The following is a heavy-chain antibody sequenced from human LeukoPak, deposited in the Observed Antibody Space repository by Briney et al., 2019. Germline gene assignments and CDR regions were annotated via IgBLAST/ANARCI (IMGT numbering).Heavy chain of an antibody. V-gene: IGHV2-5*01. CDR2: IYWNDDK. D-gene: IGHD2-15*01. Sequence: SGPTLVKPTQTLTLTCSFSGFSLSTSGVGVVWIRQPPGKALEWLVVIYWNDDKRYSPSLMSRLTIMKDTSKNQVVLIMTNMDPVDTATYYCAHTPGGYCGGGRCYTPYHFDYWGQGTLVTVSS. CDR1: GFSLSTSGVG. CDR3: AHTPGGYCGGGRCYTPYHFDY. J-gene: IGHJ4*02.